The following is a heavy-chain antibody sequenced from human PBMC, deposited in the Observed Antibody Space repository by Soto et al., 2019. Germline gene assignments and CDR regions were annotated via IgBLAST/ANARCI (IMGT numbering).Heavy chain of an antibody. CDR1: GFTFSSYG. J-gene: IGHJ4*02. D-gene: IGHD6-13*01. V-gene: IGHV3-30*18. Sequence: GGSLRLSCAASGFTFSSYGMHWVRQAPGKGLEWVAVISYDGSNKYYADSVKGRFTISRDNSKNTLYLQMNSLRAEDTAVYYCAKTLNPRYSSSWYLDYWGQGTLVTVSS. CDR3: AKTLNPRYSSSWYLDY. CDR2: ISYDGSNK.